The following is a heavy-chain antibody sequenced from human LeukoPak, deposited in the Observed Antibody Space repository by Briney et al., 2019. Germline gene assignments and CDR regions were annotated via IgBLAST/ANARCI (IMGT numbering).Heavy chain of an antibody. CDR3: ARGLGAWVVVVAATVRWFDP. J-gene: IGHJ5*02. V-gene: IGHV7-4-1*02. CDR2: IRTSTGSP. CDR1: GYTFTSYA. Sequence: ASVKVSCKASGYTFTSYAINWVRQAPGQGLEYMGWIRTSTGSPTYAQGFTGRFVFSLDTSVNTAYLQISSLKAEDTAVYYCARGLGAWVVVVAATVRWFDPWGQGTLVTVSS. D-gene: IGHD2-15*01.